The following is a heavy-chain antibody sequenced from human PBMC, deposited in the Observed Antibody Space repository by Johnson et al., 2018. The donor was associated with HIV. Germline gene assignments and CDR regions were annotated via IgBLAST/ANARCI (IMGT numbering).Heavy chain of an antibody. J-gene: IGHJ3*02. CDR1: GFTFDDYG. CDR2: ISYDGSEK. CDR3: AKAMGGWLLAHAFDI. Sequence: QVQLVESGGGVVRPGGSLRLSCAASGFTFDDYGMSWVRQAPGKGLEWVAVISYDGSEKYFADSVKGRFTISRDNSKNTLYLQMNSLRAEDTAVYYCAKAMGGWLLAHAFDIWGQGTMVTVSS. V-gene: IGHV3-30*18. D-gene: IGHD3-22*01.